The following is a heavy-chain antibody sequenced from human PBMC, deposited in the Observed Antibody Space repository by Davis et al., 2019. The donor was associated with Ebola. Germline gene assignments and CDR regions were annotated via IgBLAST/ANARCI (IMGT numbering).Heavy chain of an antibody. CDR3: ARWYGDYVFDL. CDR1: GGSISSYY. D-gene: IGHD4-17*01. J-gene: IGHJ2*01. CDR2: IYYSGST. V-gene: IGHV4-59*01. Sequence: PSETLSLTCTVSGGSISSYYWSWIRQPPGKGLEWIGYIYYSGSTNYNPSLKSRVTISVDTSKNQFSLKLSSVTAADTAVYYCARWYGDYVFDLWGRGTLVTVSS.